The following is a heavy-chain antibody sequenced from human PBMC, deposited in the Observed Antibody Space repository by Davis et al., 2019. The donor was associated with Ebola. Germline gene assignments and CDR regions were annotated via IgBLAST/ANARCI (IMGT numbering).Heavy chain of an antibody. J-gene: IGHJ4*02. CDR3: ARTGGYYDD. Sequence: GESLKISCAASGFTFYNYAMSWVRQAPGKGLEWVSAISGSGGSTYYADSVKGRFTISRDNSKNTLYLQMNSLRAEDTAVYYCARTGGYYDDWGQGTLVTVSS. D-gene: IGHD2-15*01. CDR1: GFTFYNYA. V-gene: IGHV3-23*01. CDR2: ISGSGGST.